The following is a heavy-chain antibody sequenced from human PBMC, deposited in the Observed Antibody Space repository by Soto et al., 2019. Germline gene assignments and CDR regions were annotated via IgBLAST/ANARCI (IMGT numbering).Heavy chain of an antibody. D-gene: IGHD2-2*01. Sequence: QVQLVESGGGVVQPGRSLRLSCAASGFTFSSYGMHWVRQAPGKGLEWVAVISYDGSNKYYADSVKGRFTISRDNSKNTLYLQMNSLRAEDTAVYYCAKELSRWDRYYYYYMDVWGKGTTVTVSS. V-gene: IGHV3-30*18. J-gene: IGHJ6*03. CDR2: ISYDGSNK. CDR3: AKELSRWDRYYYYYMDV. CDR1: GFTFSSYG.